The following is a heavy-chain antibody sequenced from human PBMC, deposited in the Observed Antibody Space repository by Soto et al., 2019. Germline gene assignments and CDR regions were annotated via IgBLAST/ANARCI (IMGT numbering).Heavy chain of an antibody. V-gene: IGHV2-5*02. J-gene: IGHJ5*02. CDR2: IYWDDDK. Sequence: GSGPTLVNPTQTLTLTCTFSGFSLSTSGVGVGWIRQPPGKALEWLALIYWDDDKRYSPSLKSRLTITKDTSKNQVVLTMTNMDPVDTATYYCAHRWSEQLGAFVGGPDNWFDPWGQGTLVTVSS. D-gene: IGHD6-6*01. CDR3: AHRWSEQLGAFVGGPDNWFDP. CDR1: GFSLSTSGVG.